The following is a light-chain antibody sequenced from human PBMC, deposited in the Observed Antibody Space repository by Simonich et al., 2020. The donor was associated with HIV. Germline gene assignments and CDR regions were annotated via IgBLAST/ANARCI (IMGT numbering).Light chain of an antibody. Sequence: DIVMTQSPDSLAVSLGERATINCKSSQSVLYSSNNKNYLAWYQQKPGQPPKMLIYWASTRESGVPDRISGSGSVTDFTLTISSLQTEDVAVYYCQQYYRTPLTFGGGTKVEIK. CDR2: WAS. V-gene: IGKV4-1*01. CDR3: QQYYRTPLT. CDR1: QSVLYSSNNKNY. J-gene: IGKJ4*01.